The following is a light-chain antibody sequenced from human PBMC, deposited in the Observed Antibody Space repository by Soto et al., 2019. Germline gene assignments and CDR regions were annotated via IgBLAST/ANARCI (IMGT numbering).Light chain of an antibody. CDR2: GAW. J-gene: IGKJ2*01. CDR1: QSVGSN. CDR3: QQYNDWRT. Sequence: EIVMTQSPATLSVSPGERATLSCRASQSVGSNLAWYQQKPGQAPRLLLFGAWNRATDIPARFSGSGSGTEFTLTISSLQSEDYAVYYCQQYNDWRTFGQGTKLEIK. V-gene: IGKV3-15*01.